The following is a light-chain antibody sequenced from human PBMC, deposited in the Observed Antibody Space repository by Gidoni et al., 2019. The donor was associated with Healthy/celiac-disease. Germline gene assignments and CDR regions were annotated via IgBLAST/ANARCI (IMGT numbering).Light chain of an antibody. V-gene: IGKV4-1*01. CDR2: WAS. CDR1: QSVLYSSNNKKY. J-gene: IGKJ3*01. Sequence: DIVMTQSTDSLAVSLGERATSNCKSSQSVLYSSNNKKYLAWYQQKPGQPPKLLLDWASTRESGGPDRFSGSGSGTDCTLTISSRQAEDVAVYDCQQYYTTTPTFGPGTKVDIK. CDR3: QQYYTTTPT.